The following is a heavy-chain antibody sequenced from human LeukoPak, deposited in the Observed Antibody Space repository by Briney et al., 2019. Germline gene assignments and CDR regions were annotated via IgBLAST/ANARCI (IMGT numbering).Heavy chain of an antibody. CDR2: INDSGGST. CDR1: GFTFSSYA. D-gene: IGHD7-27*01. V-gene: IGHV3-23*01. Sequence: GGSLRLSCAASGFTFSSYAMSWVRQAPGKGLEWVSLINDSGGSTYYADSVRGRFTTSRDNSKNTVSLQMNSLRAEDTAVYYCAKFATGDWDYFDYWGQGTLVTVSS. CDR3: AKFATGDWDYFDY. J-gene: IGHJ4*02.